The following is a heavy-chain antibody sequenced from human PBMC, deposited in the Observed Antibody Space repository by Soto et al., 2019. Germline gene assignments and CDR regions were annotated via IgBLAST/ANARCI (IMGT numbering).Heavy chain of an antibody. CDR3: ARYSGSYWHYLDF. CDR1: GYSFASHW. D-gene: IGHD1-26*01. J-gene: IGHJ4*02. V-gene: IGHV5-51*01. CDR2: IYPGDSDT. Sequence: PGESLKISCKGSGYSFASHWVAWVRQMPEKGLEWIGTIYPGDSDTKYSPAFRGRVTISADTSVSTAYLQWRSLEATDSAIYYCARYSGSYWHYLDFWGQGTLVTASS.